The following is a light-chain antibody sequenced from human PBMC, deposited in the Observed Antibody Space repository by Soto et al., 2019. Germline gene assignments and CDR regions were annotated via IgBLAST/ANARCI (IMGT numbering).Light chain of an antibody. J-gene: IGLJ1*01. CDR3: SSYTDSSNYV. Sequence: QSVLTQPASVSGSPGQSITISCTGTGXDLAIYNYVSWYQQQPGKAPKLMIYQVTNRPSGVSNRFSGSRSGNTASLTISGLQAEDEADYYCSSYTDSSNYVFGTGTKVTVL. CDR2: QVT. CDR1: GXDLAIYNY. V-gene: IGLV2-14*01.